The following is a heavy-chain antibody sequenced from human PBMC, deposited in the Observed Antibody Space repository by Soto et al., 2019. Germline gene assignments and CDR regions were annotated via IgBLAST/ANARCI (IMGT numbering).Heavy chain of an antibody. Sequence: GASVRLSGAASGLTLSRYRMNWVRPAPGKGLEWVSSISSSSSTIYYADSVKGRFTISRDSAKNSLYLQMNSLRAEDTAVYYCTRDPPYYYDSRSYYPAYWGQGAQVTVSS. CDR3: TRDPPYYYDSRSYYPAY. J-gene: IGHJ1*01. CDR1: GLTLSRYR. D-gene: IGHD3-22*01. V-gene: IGHV3-48*01. CDR2: ISSSSSTI.